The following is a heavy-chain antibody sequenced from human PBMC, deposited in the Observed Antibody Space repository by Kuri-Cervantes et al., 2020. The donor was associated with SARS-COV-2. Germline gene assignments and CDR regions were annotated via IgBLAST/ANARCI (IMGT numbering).Heavy chain of an antibody. CDR3: AKEGLGHCSTTSCYPDS. CDR2: IQQGGREK. V-gene: IGHV3-7*01. D-gene: IGHD2-2*03. CDR1: GFTFTNNW. J-gene: IGHJ5*01. Sequence: GGSLRLSCEASGFTFTNNWMTWVRQVPGKGLEWVANIQQGGREKYYVDSVKGRFTISRDNAKNSLYLQMNSLRADDTAVYYCAKEGLGHCSTTSCYPDSWGQGTLVTVSS.